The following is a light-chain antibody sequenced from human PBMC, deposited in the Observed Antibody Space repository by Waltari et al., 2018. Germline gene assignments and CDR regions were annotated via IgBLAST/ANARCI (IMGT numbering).Light chain of an antibody. CDR1: SGHSSYA. CDR2: INSDDTH. Sequence: QLVLTQSPSASASLGASVKFTCTLSSGHSSYAIAWHQQQPEKGPRYLMKINSDDTHTKGDGIPDRFSGSGSGAERYLTISSLQSEDEADYYCQTWGTGSWVFGGGTKLTVL. J-gene: IGLJ3*02. CDR3: QTWGTGSWV. V-gene: IGLV4-69*01.